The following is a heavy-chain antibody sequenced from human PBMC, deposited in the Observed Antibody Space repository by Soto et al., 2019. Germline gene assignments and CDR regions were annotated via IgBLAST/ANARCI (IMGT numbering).Heavy chain of an antibody. CDR1: GGSLSGNY. V-gene: IGHV4-34*01. Sequence: PSETLSLTCAVYGGSLSGNYWTWIRQSPGKGLEWIGEISQSGRSNYSPSLNSRVTLSVDTSERQFSLRLSSVTAADTAVYYCARRPMPSPTNYRLEVWATGTTVTVSS. CDR2: ISQSGRS. D-gene: IGHD1-7*01. J-gene: IGHJ6*04. CDR3: ARRPMPSPTNYRLEV.